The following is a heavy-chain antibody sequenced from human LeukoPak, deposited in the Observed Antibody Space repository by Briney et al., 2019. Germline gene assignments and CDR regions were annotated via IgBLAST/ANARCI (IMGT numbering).Heavy chain of an antibody. V-gene: IGHV1-3*01. CDR3: ARGTGCTGGSCSYYGMDV. CDR1: GYTFTSYA. CDR2: INAGNGDT. D-gene: IGHD2-15*01. Sequence: ASVKVSCKGSGYTFTSYAMHWVRQAPGQRLEWMGWINAGNGDTKYSQKFQGRVTITRDTSATTAYMELSSLRSEDTAVYYCARGTGCTGGSCSYYGMDVWGQGTTVTVSS. J-gene: IGHJ6*02.